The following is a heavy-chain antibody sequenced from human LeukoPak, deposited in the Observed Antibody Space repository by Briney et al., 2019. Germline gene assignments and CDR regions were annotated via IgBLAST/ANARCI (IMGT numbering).Heavy chain of an antibody. CDR3: ARAGNYYGSGSYFGY. J-gene: IGHJ4*02. V-gene: IGHV4-34*01. D-gene: IGHD3-10*01. Sequence: PSETLSLTCAVYGGSFSGYYWSWIRQPPGKGLEWIGEINHSGSTSYNPSLKSRVTISVDTSKNQFSLKLSSVTAADTAVYYCARAGNYYGSGSYFGYWGQGTLVTVSS. CDR2: INHSGST. CDR1: GGSFSGYY.